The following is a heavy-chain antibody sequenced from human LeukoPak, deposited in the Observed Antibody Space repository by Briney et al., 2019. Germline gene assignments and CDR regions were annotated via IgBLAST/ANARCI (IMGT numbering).Heavy chain of an antibody. D-gene: IGHD1-26*01. V-gene: IGHV1-46*01. Sequence: ASVKVSCKASGYTFTSYYMHWVRQAPGQGLEWMGIINPSGGSTSYAQKFQGRVTMTRDTSTSTVYMELSSLRSEDTAVYYCARARLKGPGAGRFDYRGQGTLVTVSS. CDR1: GYTFTSYY. J-gene: IGHJ4*02. CDR3: ARARLKGPGAGRFDY. CDR2: INPSGGST.